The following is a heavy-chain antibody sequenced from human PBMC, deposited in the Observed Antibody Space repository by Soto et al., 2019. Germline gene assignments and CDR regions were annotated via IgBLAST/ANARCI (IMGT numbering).Heavy chain of an antibody. CDR2: IFDTGST. CDR3: ARGPNRFYFDY. CDR1: GGSSGRYF. Sequence: SQPVSLTCTVPGGSSGRYFWSWIRQPPGKGLEWIGYIFDTGSTNYNPSLESRVTISVDTSKNQFPLKLTSVTATDTAVYYCARGPNRFYFDYWGQGALVTVSS. J-gene: IGHJ4*02. D-gene: IGHD3-3*01. V-gene: IGHV4-59*12.